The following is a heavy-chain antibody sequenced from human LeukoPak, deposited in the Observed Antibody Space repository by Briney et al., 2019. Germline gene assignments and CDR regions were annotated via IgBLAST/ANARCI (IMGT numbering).Heavy chain of an antibody. CDR2: VYTSGST. V-gene: IGHV4-4*07. Sequence: TETLSLTCTVSGGSISSYYWSWIRQPAGKGLEWIGRVYTSGSTNYNPSLKSRVTMSVDTSKNQFSLKLSSVTAADTAVYYCARIAAAGPLDYWGQGTLVTVSS. CDR3: ARIAAAGPLDY. J-gene: IGHJ4*02. D-gene: IGHD6-13*01. CDR1: GGSISSYY.